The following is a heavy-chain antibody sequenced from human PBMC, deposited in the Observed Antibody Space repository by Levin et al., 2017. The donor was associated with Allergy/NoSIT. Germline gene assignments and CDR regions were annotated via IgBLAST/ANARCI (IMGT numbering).Heavy chain of an antibody. D-gene: IGHD2-2*01. CDR3: AGVEYQLLYYFDY. J-gene: IGHJ4*02. CDR2: IYTSGST. CDR1: GGSISSSY. V-gene: IGHV4-4*07. Sequence: SQTLSLTCTVSGGSISSSYWSWIRQPAGKGLEWIGRIYTSGSTNYNPSLKSRVTMSVDTSKNQFSLKLSSVTAADTAVYYCAGVEYQLLYYFDYWGQGTLVTVSS.